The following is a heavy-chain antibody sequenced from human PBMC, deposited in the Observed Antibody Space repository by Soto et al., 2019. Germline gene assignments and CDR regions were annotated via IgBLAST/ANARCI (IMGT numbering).Heavy chain of an antibody. Sequence: PSETLSLTCAVSGGSFTSNNWWTCVRQPPGQGLEWIGEIYRSGSTNCIPSFKSRVTISLDKSENQFSLKVTSLTAADTSVYYCASRDPGTSVDYWGQGTLVTVSS. D-gene: IGHD1-7*01. J-gene: IGHJ4*02. V-gene: IGHV4-4*02. CDR1: GGSFTSNNW. CDR3: ASRDPGTSVDY. CDR2: IYRSGST.